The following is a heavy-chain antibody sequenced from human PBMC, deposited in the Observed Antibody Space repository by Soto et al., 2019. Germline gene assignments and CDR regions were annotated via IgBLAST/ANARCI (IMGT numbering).Heavy chain of an antibody. CDR2: ISVYNGNT. J-gene: IGHJ6*02. CDR3: ARAQIPLAAAGRLDYYGMDV. V-gene: IGHV1-18*01. CDR1: GYTFTSYG. D-gene: IGHD6-13*01. Sequence: ASVKVSCKASGYTFTSYGISWVRQAPGQGLEWMGWISVYNGNTNYAQKLQGRVTMTTDTSTSTAYMELRSLRSDDTAVYYCARAQIPLAAAGRLDYYGMDVWGQGTTVTVSS.